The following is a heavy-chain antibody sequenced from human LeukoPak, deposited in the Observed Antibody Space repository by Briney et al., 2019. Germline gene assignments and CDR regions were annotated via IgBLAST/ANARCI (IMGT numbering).Heavy chain of an antibody. CDR3: ANPGIADRFLRY. CDR1: GGSISSSSYY. Sequence: SETLSLTCTVSGGSISSSSYYWGWIRQLPGKGLEWIGSNYYSGSTYYNPSLKSRVTISVDTSKNQFSLKLSSVTAADTAVYYCANPGIADRFLRYWGQGTLVTVSS. D-gene: IGHD6-6*01. J-gene: IGHJ4*02. V-gene: IGHV4-39*07. CDR2: NYYSGST.